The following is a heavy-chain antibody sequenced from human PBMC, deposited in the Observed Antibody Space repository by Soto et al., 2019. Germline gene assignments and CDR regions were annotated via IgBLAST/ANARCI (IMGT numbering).Heavy chain of an antibody. Sequence: SVKVSCKASGGTFSSYAISWVRQAPGQGLEWMGGIIPIFGTANYAQKFQGRVTITADESTSTAYMELSSLRSEDTAVYYCARGGGYCTNGVCYEIDYWGQGTLVTSPQ. D-gene: IGHD2-8*01. V-gene: IGHV1-69*13. CDR1: GGTFSSYA. J-gene: IGHJ4*02. CDR3: ARGGGYCTNGVCYEIDY. CDR2: IIPIFGTA.